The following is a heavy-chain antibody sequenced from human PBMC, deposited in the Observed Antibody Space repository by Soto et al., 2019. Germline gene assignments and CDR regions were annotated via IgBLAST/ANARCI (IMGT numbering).Heavy chain of an antibody. D-gene: IGHD6-19*01. CDR3: AHIVVAGLGYYFDY. J-gene: IGHJ4*02. Sequence: QISLKESGPTLVKPTQTLTLTCTFSGFSLSSTRMAVGWIRQPPGKGLEWLALIYWDDDKRYSPFLKSRLTITKDTSKNQVVLTMSNMDPVDTARYYCAHIVVAGLGYYFDYWGLGTLVTVSS. CDR2: IYWDDDK. CDR1: GFSLSSTRMA. V-gene: IGHV2-5*02.